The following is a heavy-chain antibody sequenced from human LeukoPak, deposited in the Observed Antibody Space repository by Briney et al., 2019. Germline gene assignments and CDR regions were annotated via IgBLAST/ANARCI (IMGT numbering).Heavy chain of an antibody. CDR3: ARDSRQQRFLYWDWFDP. D-gene: IGHD2/OR15-2a*01. CDR1: GFTFSSYE. V-gene: IGHV3-48*03. CDR2: ISSSGSTI. J-gene: IGHJ5*02. Sequence: AGGSLRLSCAASGFTFSSYEMNWVRQAPGKGLEWVSYISSSGSTIYYADSVKGRFTISRDNAKNSLYLQMTNLRAEDTAVYYCARDSRQQRFLYWDWFDPWGQGTRVSVSS.